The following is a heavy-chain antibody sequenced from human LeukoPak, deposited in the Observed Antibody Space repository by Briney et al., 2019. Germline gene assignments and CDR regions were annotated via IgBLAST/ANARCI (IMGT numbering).Heavy chain of an antibody. CDR2: ISGSGGRT. D-gene: IGHD3-10*01. CDR1: GFTLSNYG. J-gene: IGHJ4*02. CDR3: AKRGVVIRVVLVGFHKEAYYFDS. V-gene: IGHV3-23*01. Sequence: GGSLRLSCAVSGFTLSNYGMAWVRQAPGKGLEWVAGISGSGGRTNYADSVKGRFTISRDSPKNTLYLQMNSLRVEDTAVYFCAKRGVVIRVVLVGFHKEAYYFDSWGQGALVTVSS.